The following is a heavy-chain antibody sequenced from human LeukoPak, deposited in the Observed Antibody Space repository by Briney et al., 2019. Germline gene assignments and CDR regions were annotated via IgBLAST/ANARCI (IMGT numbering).Heavy chain of an antibody. V-gene: IGHV4-59*01. J-gene: IGHJ6*02. CDR2: IHHSGST. CDR3: ARWILTHDDYGMDV. D-gene: IGHD5-12*01. CDR1: GGSISTYY. Sequence: PSETLPLTCTVSGGSISTYYWSWIRRPPGGGLEWIAYIHHSGSTNYNPSLQRRFTISADTSKNQFSLKLNSVTAADSAVYYCARWILTHDDYGMDVWGQGTSVIVSS.